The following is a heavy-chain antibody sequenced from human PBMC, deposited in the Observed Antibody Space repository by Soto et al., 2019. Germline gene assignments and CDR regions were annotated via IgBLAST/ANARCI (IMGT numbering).Heavy chain of an antibody. CDR2: ISAYNGNT. CDR1: GYTFTSYG. CDR3: ARVSNYYGSGSLDY. V-gene: IGHV1-18*01. J-gene: IGHJ4*02. D-gene: IGHD3-10*01. Sequence: ASVKVSCKASGYTFTSYGISWVRQAPGQGLEWMGWISAYNGNTNYAQKLQGRVTMTTDTSTSTAYMELRSLRSDDTAVYYCARVSNYYGSGSLDYWGQGTLVTVSS.